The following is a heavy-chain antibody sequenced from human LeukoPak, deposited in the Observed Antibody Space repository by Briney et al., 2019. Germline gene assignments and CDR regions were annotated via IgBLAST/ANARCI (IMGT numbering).Heavy chain of an antibody. CDR2: IYSGGST. V-gene: IGHV3-53*01. Sequence: GGSLRLSCAASGFTVSSNYMSWVCQAPGKGLEWVSVIYSGGSTYYADSVKGRFTISRDNSKNTLYLQMNSLRAEDTAVYYCAREKVVVVPAAKFYYYYGMDVWGQGTTVTVSS. D-gene: IGHD2-2*01. CDR1: GFTVSSNY. J-gene: IGHJ6*02. CDR3: AREKVVVVPAAKFYYYYGMDV.